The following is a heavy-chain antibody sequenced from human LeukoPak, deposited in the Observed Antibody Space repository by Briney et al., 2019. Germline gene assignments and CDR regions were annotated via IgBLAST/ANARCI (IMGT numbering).Heavy chain of an antibody. V-gene: IGHV7-4-1*02. CDR1: GYTFTSYA. CDR3: ARPQWRGSIAVAASPMDV. D-gene: IGHD6-19*01. Sequence: GASVKVSCKASGYTFTSYAMNWVRQAPGQGLEWMGWINTNTGNPTYAQGFTGRFVFSLDTSVSTAYLQISSLKAEDTAVYYCARPQWRGSIAVAASPMDVWGQGTTVTVSS. J-gene: IGHJ6*02. CDR2: INTNTGNP.